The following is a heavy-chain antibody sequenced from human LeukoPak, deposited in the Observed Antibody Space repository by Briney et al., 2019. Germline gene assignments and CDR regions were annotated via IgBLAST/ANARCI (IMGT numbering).Heavy chain of an antibody. D-gene: IGHD6-25*01. Sequence: ASVKVSCKASGYTFTGYCMHWVRQAPGQGLEWMGRIIPILGIANYAQKFQGRVTITADKSTSTAYMELSSLRSEDTAVYYCARAPVSAADWRYYFDYWGQGTLVTVSS. CDR3: ARAPVSAADWRYYFDY. CDR2: IIPILGIA. J-gene: IGHJ4*02. CDR1: GYTFTGYC. V-gene: IGHV1-69*04.